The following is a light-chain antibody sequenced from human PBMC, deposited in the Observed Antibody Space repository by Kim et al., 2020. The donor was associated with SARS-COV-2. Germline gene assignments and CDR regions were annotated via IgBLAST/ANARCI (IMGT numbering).Light chain of an antibody. Sequence: SYELTQPPSVSVSPGQTATITCSGEDLDDKYFSWYQQKPGQSPVLIIYQDTKRPSGIPARFSGANSGNTASLTISGTQAIDEAHYYCQAWDGIVVFGGGTKVTVL. CDR3: QAWDGIVV. V-gene: IGLV3-1*01. J-gene: IGLJ2*01. CDR2: QDT. CDR1: DLDDKY.